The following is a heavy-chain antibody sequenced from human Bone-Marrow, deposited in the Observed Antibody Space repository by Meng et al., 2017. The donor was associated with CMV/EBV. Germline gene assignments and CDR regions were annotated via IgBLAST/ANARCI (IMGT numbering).Heavy chain of an antibody. CDR3: ARDELQLEHISNYYYYGMDV. V-gene: IGHV1-46*01. D-gene: IGHD1-1*01. CDR2: INPSGGST. J-gene: IGHJ6*02. CDR1: GYTFTSYY. Sequence: ASVKVSCKASGYTFTSYYMHWVRQAPGQGLEWMGIINPSGGSTSYAQKFQGRVTMTRDTSTSTVYMELSSLRSEDTAVYYCARDELQLEHISNYYYYGMDVWGQGTTVTVSS.